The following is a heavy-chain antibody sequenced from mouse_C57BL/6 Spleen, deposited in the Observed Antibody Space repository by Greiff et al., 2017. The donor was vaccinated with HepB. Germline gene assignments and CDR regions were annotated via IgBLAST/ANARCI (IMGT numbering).Heavy chain of an antibody. CDR1: GYTFTSYW. J-gene: IGHJ3*01. CDR2: IDPSDSYT. D-gene: IGHD3-2*02. CDR3: ARSGEFD. V-gene: IGHV1-50*01. Sequence: VQLQQPGAELVKPGASVKLSCKASGYTFTSYWMQWVKQRPGQGLEWIGEIDPSDSYTNYNQKFKGKATLTVDTSSSTAYMQLSSLTSEDSAVYYCARSGEFDWGQGTLVTVSA.